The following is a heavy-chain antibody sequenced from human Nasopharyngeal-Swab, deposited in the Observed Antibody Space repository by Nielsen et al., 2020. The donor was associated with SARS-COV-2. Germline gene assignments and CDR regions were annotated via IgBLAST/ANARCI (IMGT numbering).Heavy chain of an antibody. CDR3: ARDVLYGSGSLYYYYGMDV. J-gene: IGHJ6*02. CDR1: GGSISSGGYY. CDR2: IYYSGST. V-gene: IGHV4-31*03. Sequence: SETLSLTCTVSGGSISSGGYYWSWIRQHPGKGLEWIGYIYYSGSTYYSPSLKSRVTISVDTSKNQFSLKLSSVTAADTAVYYCARDVLYGSGSLYYYYGMDVWGQGTTVTVSS. D-gene: IGHD3-10*01.